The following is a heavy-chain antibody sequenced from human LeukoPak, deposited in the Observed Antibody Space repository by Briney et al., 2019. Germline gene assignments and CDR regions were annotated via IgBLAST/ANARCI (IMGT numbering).Heavy chain of an antibody. CDR2: IIPILGIA. D-gene: IGHD6-19*01. V-gene: IGHV1-69*04. Sequence: GASVKVSCKASGGTFSSYAISWVRQAPGQGLEWMGMIIPILGIANYAQKFQGRVTITADKSTSTAYMELSSLRSEDTAVYYCASSPSLGYSSGWYEYYFDYWGQGTLVTVSS. J-gene: IGHJ4*02. CDR3: ASSPSLGYSSGWYEYYFDY. CDR1: GGTFSSYA.